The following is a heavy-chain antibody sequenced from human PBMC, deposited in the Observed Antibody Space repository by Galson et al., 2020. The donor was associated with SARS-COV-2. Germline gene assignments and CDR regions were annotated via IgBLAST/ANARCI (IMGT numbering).Heavy chain of an antibody. Sequence: GESLKISCAASGFTFSSYAMHWVRQAPGKGLEWVAVISYDGSNKYYADSVKGRFTISRDNSKNTLYLQMNSLRAEDTAVYYCARSYSGSYLSAFDIWAKGQWSPSLQ. CDR3: ARSYSGSYLSAFDI. CDR2: ISYDGSNK. D-gene: IGHD1-26*01. CDR1: GFTFSSYA. J-gene: IGHJ3*02. V-gene: IGHV3-30*04.